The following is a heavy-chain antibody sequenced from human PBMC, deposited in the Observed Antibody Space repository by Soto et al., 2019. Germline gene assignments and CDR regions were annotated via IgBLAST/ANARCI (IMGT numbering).Heavy chain of an antibody. CDR2: IGTSGDT. J-gene: IGHJ4*02. Sequence: GGSLRLSCAASGCTFSSYDMHWVRQATGKGPEWVSAIGTSGDTYYSVSVKGRFTISRENAKNSLFLQMNSLGAGDTAVYYCTKGRGYNWGQGTLVTVSS. V-gene: IGHV3-13*01. CDR3: TKGRGYN. D-gene: IGHD1-1*01. CDR1: GCTFSSYD.